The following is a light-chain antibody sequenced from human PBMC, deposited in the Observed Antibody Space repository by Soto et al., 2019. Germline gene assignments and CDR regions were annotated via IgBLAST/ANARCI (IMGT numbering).Light chain of an antibody. CDR3: QQRSNWPGT. V-gene: IGKV3-11*01. CDR1: QSVSSY. CDR2: DAS. J-gene: IGKJ3*01. Sequence: IVLTQSPATLSLSPGERATLSCRASQSVSSYLAWYQQKPGQAPRLLIYDASNRATGIPVRFSGSGSGTDFTLTISSLEPEDFAVYYCQQRSNWPGTFGPGTKVDIK.